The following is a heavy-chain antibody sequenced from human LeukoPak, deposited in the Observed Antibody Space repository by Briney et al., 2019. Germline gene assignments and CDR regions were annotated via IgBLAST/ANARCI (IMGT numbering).Heavy chain of an antibody. CDR3: ARDPYDILTGPYFDY. J-gene: IGHJ4*02. D-gene: IGHD3-9*01. Sequence: SGGSLRLSCAASGFTFSSYSMNWVRQAPGKGLEWVSSISSGSSYIYYADSVKGRFTISRDNAKNSLYLQMNSLRAEDTAVYYCARDPYDILTGPYFDYWGQGTLVTVSS. V-gene: IGHV3-21*01. CDR1: GFTFSSYS. CDR2: ISSGSSYI.